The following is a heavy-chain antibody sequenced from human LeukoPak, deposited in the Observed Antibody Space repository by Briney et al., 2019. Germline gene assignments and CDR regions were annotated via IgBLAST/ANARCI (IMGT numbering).Heavy chain of an antibody. J-gene: IGHJ5*02. Sequence: SETLSLTCTISGGSFSIYYWSWIRQPPGKGLEWIGYIYYSGSTNYNPSLKSRVTISVDTSKNQFSLKLSSVTAADTAVYYCARAYCSGGSCYSGWFDPWGQGTLVTVSS. CDR1: GGSFSIYY. CDR2: IYYSGST. CDR3: ARAYCSGGSCYSGWFDP. D-gene: IGHD2-15*01. V-gene: IGHV4-59*01.